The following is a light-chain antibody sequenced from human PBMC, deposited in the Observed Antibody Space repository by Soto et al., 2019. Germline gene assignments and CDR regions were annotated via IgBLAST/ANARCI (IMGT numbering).Light chain of an antibody. J-gene: IGLJ3*02. CDR1: SSDVGGYSY. V-gene: IGLV2-14*03. CDR3: SSYTSGSSVV. CDR2: DVN. Sequence: QSALTQPASVSGSPGQSITISCTGTSSDVGGYSYVSWYQQHPGKAPKLMIYDVNNRPSGVSDRFSGSKSDNTASLSISGLQAEDEADYYCSSYTSGSSVVFGGGTQLTVL.